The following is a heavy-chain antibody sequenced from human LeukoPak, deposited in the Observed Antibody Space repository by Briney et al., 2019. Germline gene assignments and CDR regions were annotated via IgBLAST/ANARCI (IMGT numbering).Heavy chain of an antibody. CDR2: INDNGGST. V-gene: IGHV3-23*01. D-gene: IGHD5-12*01. CDR3: AGYSGYEYYFAY. Sequence: GGSLRLSCAASGLSFSSYAMSWVRQAAGKGLEWVSSINDNGGSTYYAGSVKGRFTISRDNSKNTLYLQMSSLGADDTAEYYCAGYSGYEYYFAYWGQGTLVTVSS. CDR1: GLSFSSYA. J-gene: IGHJ4*02.